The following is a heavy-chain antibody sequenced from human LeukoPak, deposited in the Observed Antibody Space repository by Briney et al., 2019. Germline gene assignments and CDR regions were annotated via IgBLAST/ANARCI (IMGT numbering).Heavy chain of an antibody. J-gene: IGHJ4*02. CDR2: IYPGDSYT. CDR3: ARLKEDYYDSSGYYLGHYFDY. Sequence: GESLKISCKGSGYSFTSYWIGWVRQMPGKGLEWMGIIYPGDSYTRYSPSFQGQVTISADKSISTAYLQWSSLKASDTAMYYCARLKEDYYDSSGYYLGHYFDYWGQGTLVTVSS. V-gene: IGHV5-51*01. CDR1: GYSFTSYW. D-gene: IGHD3-22*01.